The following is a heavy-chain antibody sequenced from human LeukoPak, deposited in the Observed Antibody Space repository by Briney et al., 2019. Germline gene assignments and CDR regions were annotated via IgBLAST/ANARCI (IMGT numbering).Heavy chain of an antibody. V-gene: IGHV3-30*18. CDR1: GFTFSSHG. J-gene: IGHJ4*02. D-gene: IGHD3-22*01. Sequence: PGTSLRLSCAASGFTFSSHGMHWVRQAPGMGLEWVALILYDGSNEYYADSVQGRFTISRDSSRNTLYLQMNSLRAEDTAVHYCAKDGTGGYYYLDYWGQGTLVTVSS. CDR3: AKDGTGGYYYLDY. CDR2: ILYDGSNE.